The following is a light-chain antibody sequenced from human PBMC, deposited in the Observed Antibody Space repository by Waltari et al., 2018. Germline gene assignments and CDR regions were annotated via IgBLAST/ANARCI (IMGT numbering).Light chain of an antibody. CDR3: YSAADNSRV. V-gene: IGLV3-27*01. Sequence: SYELTHPSSVSVSPGQTARITCSGDVLAKKYARWFQQKPGQAPLVVIYKDSERPSGIPERFCGSSSGTTVTLTVSGAQVDDEADYYCYSAADNSRVFGGGTKLTGL. J-gene: IGLJ2*01. CDR2: KDS. CDR1: VLAKKY.